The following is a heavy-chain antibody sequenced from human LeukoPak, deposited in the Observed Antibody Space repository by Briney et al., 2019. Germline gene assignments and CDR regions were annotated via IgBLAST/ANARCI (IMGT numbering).Heavy chain of an antibody. D-gene: IGHD1-26*01. CDR2: INRSGST. V-gene: IGHV4-34*01. J-gene: IGHJ4*02. CDR3: ARDADPIVGATL. Sequence: PSETLSLTCAVYGGSFSGYYWSWIRQPPGKGLEWIGEINRSGSTNYNPSLKSRVTISVDTSKNQFSLKLSSVTAADTAVYYCARDADPIVGATLWGQGTLVTVSS. CDR1: GGSFSGYY.